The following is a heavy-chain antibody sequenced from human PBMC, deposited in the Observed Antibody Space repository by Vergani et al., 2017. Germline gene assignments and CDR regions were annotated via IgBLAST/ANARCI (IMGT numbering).Heavy chain of an antibody. CDR1: GGSISSYY. CDR2: IYYSGST. V-gene: IGHV4-59*01. Sequence: QVQLQESGPGLVKPSETLSLTCTVSGGSISSYYWSWIRQPPGKGLEWIGYIYYSGSTNYNPSLKSRVTISVDTSKNQFSLKLSSVTAADTAVYYWARKQWLVLNWYFDLWGRGTLVTVSS. D-gene: IGHD6-19*01. CDR3: ARKQWLVLNWYFDL. J-gene: IGHJ2*01.